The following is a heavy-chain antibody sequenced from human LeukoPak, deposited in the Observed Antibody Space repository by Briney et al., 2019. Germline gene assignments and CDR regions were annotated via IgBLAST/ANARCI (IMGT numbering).Heavy chain of an antibody. Sequence: GASVKVSCKASGYTFTGYYMHWVRQAPGQGLEWMGWINPNSGGTNYAQKFQGRVTMTRDTSISTAYMELSRLRSDDTAVYYCARGRVGATFLYYFDYWGQGTLVTVSS. D-gene: IGHD1-26*01. CDR1: GYTFTGYY. CDR2: INPNSGGT. J-gene: IGHJ4*02. CDR3: ARGRVGATFLYYFDY. V-gene: IGHV1-2*02.